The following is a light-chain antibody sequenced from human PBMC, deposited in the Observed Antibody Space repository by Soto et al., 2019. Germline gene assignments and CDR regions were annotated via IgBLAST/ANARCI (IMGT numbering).Light chain of an antibody. J-gene: IGKJ5*01. Sequence: EIVITLPPATLSWSPRERVSLSCSASQSVSSDLAWYQQKPGQSPRLLIYGASTRATGIPARFSGSGSGTDFTLTICCLEPEDFAVYYCPLRSILPIPSGQGTRLEIK. CDR3: PLRSILPIP. CDR1: QSVSSD. CDR2: GAS. V-gene: IGKV3-11*01.